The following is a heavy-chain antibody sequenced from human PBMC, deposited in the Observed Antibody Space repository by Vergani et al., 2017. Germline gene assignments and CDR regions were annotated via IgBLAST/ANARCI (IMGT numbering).Heavy chain of an antibody. Sequence: EVQLVQSGAEVKKPGESLKISCKGSGYSFTSYWIGWVRQMPGKGLEWMGIIYPGDSDTRYSPSFQGQVTISADKSISTAYLQGSSLKASDTAMYDCVRFEVGATAPYYYYGMDVWGQGTTVTVSS. J-gene: IGHJ6*02. CDR1: GYSFTSYW. V-gene: IGHV5-51*01. CDR2: IYPGDSDT. D-gene: IGHD1-26*01. CDR3: VRFEVGATAPYYYYGMDV.